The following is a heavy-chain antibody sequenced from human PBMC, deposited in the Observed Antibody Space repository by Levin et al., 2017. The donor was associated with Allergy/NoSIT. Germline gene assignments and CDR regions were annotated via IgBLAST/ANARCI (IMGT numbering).Heavy chain of an antibody. CDR2: IYLSGST. CDR3: ARVAGYSYGYYFDD. V-gene: IGHV4-30-2*01. J-gene: IGHJ4*02. Sequence: KASETLSLTCAVSGGSISSGGYSWSWIRQPPGKGLEWIGNIYLSGSTYYNPSLKSRVTISVDRSKNQFSLNLSSVTAADTAVYYCARVAGYSYGYYFDDWGQGTLVTVSS. CDR1: GGSISSGGYS. D-gene: IGHD5-18*01.